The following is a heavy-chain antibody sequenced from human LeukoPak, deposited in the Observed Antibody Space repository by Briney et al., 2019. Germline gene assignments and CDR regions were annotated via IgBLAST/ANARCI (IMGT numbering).Heavy chain of an antibody. D-gene: IGHD3-16*01. V-gene: IGHV3-66*01. CDR2: IYGGGST. J-gene: IGHJ4*02. Sequence: GRSLRLSCAASGFTVSSNYISWVRQAPGKGLEWGSVIYGGGSTYYADPVKGRFAISRDNSKNTLFLHMNSLRAEDTAVYYCAGIPTPPYGPFDYWGQGTLVTVSS. CDR1: GFTVSSNY. CDR3: AGIPTPPYGPFDY.